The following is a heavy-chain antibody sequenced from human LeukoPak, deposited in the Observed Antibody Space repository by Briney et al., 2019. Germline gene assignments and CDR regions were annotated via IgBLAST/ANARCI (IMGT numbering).Heavy chain of an antibody. CDR2: IRGKTDGDTT. CDR3: TTEMDTAIYY. Sequence: GGSLRLSCAAAGFTFSYAWMTWVRQAPGNGLEWVGRIRGKTDGDTTDYAAPVKGRFTISRDDSKNTLYPQMNSLRTEDTAVYYCTTEMDTAIYYWGQGTLVTVSS. D-gene: IGHD5-18*01. J-gene: IGHJ4*02. CDR1: GFTFSYAW. V-gene: IGHV3-15*01.